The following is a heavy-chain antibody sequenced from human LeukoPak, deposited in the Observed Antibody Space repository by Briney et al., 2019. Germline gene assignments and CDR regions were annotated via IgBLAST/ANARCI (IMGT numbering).Heavy chain of an antibody. J-gene: IGHJ4*02. CDR3: ARDPLGYDSSGQDYDY. CDR2: ISSSSSTI. D-gene: IGHD3-22*01. CDR1: GFTFSSYS. Sequence: PGGSLRLSCAASGFTFSSYSMNWVRQAPGKGLEWVSYISSSSSTIYYADSVKGRFTISRDNAKNSLYLQMNSLRAEDTAVYYCARDPLGYDSSGQDYDYWGQGTLVTVSS. V-gene: IGHV3-48*01.